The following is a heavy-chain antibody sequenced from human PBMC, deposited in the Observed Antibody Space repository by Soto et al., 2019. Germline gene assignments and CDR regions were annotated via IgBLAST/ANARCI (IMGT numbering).Heavy chain of an antibody. Sequence: QVPLVESGGGVVQPGRSLRLSCAAAGFTFSSYGMHWVRQAPGQGLEWVAVIWYDGSKKYYADSVKGRFTISRDNSKNTLYLQMNSLRAEDTAGYYFARARAVDNWFDPWGQGTLVTVSS. D-gene: IGHD6-19*01. CDR3: ARARAVDNWFDP. J-gene: IGHJ5*02. V-gene: IGHV3-33*01. CDR1: GFTFSSYG. CDR2: IWYDGSKK.